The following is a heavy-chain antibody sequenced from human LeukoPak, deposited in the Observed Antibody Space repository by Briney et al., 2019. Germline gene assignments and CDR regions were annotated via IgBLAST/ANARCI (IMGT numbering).Heavy chain of an antibody. CDR1: GFTFDDYA. CDR2: IYSGGST. V-gene: IGHV3-53*01. Sequence: VGSLRLSCAASGFTFDDYAMHWVRQAPGKGLEWVSVIYSGGSTYYADSVKGRFTISRDNSKNTLYLQMNSLRAEDTAVYYCARDKGLFWGQGTLVTVSS. CDR3: ARDKGLF. J-gene: IGHJ4*02.